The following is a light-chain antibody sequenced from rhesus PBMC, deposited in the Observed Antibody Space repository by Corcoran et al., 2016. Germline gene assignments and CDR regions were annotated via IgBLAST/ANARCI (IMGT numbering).Light chain of an antibody. CDR3: QQYSNWPLT. Sequence: EIVLTQSPGTLSLSPGERATLSCRASQSVSSSLAWYQQKPGQVPRLLIFGASNRATGIAARFSGSGSGTDFTLTISSLEPVDFAVYYCQQYSNWPLTFGGGTKVEIK. CDR2: GAS. V-gene: IGKV3-42*03. CDR1: QSVSSS. J-gene: IGKJ4*01.